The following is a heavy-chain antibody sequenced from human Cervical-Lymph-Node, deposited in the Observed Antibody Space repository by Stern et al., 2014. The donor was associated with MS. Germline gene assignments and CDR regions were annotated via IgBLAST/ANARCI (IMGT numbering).Heavy chain of an antibody. Sequence: QVQLVQSGAEVKKPGSSVKVYCKASGGTFSSYAISWVRQAPGQGLEWMGGIIPIFGTANYAQKFQGRVTITADESTSTAYMELSSLRSEDTAVYYCAREPKVEGAVPAATGFDYWGQGTLVTVSS. J-gene: IGHJ4*02. CDR1: GGTFSSYA. CDR2: IIPIFGTA. D-gene: IGHD2-2*01. V-gene: IGHV1-69*01. CDR3: AREPKVEGAVPAATGFDY.